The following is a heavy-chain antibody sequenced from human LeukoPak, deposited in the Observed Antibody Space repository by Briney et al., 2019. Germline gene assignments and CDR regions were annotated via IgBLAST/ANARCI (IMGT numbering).Heavy chain of an antibody. V-gene: IGHV3-9*01. D-gene: IGHD6-19*01. CDR3: AKDLSSGWYWGYFDY. CDR2: ISWNSGSI. J-gene: IGHJ4*02. CDR1: GFTFDDYA. Sequence: GGSLRLSCAASGFTFDDYAMHWVRQAPGKGLEWVSGISWNSGSIGYADSVKGRFTISRDNAKNSLYPQMNSLRAEDTALYYCAKDLSSGWYWGYFDYWGQGTLLTVSS.